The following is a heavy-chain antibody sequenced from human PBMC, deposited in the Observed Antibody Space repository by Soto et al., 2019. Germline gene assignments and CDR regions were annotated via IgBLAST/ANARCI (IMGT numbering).Heavy chain of an antibody. Sequence: SETLSLTFAISGDSVSSNSAAWNWIRQSPSRGLEWLGRTYYRSKWYNDYAVSVKSRITINPDTSKNQFSLQLSSVTAADTAVYYCAREAPPSYSSSWYALGGFDPWGQGTLVTVSS. CDR3: AREAPPSYSSSWYALGGFDP. D-gene: IGHD6-13*01. J-gene: IGHJ5*02. CDR2: TYYRSKWYN. CDR1: GDSVSSNSAA. V-gene: IGHV6-1*01.